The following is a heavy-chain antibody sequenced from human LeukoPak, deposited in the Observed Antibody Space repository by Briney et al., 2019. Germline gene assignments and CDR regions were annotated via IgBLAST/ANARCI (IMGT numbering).Heavy chain of an antibody. V-gene: IGHV1-2*04. J-gene: IGHJ4*02. CDR3: AREGVGIVVVPAAEFDY. Sequence: GASVKVSCKASGYTFTGYYMHWVRQAPGQGLEWMGWINPNSGGTNYAQKFQGWVTMTRDTSISTAYMELSRLRSDDTAVYYCAREGVGIVVVPAAEFDYWGQGTLVTVSS. D-gene: IGHD2-2*03. CDR1: GYTFTGYY. CDR2: INPNSGGT.